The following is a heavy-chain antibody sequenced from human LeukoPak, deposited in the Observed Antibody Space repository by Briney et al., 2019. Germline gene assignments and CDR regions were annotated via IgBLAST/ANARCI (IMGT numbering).Heavy chain of an antibody. D-gene: IGHD3-22*01. CDR3: ARHFYDSSGYYYSDEGVYYFDY. Sequence: SETLSLTCTVSGGSISSSSYYWGWVRQAPGKGLEWIGSIYYSGSTYYNPSLKSRVTISVDTSENQFSLKLSSVTAADTAVYYCARHFYDSSGYYYSDEGVYYFDYWGQGTLVTVSS. V-gene: IGHV4-39*01. J-gene: IGHJ4*02. CDR2: IYYSGST. CDR1: GGSISSSSYY.